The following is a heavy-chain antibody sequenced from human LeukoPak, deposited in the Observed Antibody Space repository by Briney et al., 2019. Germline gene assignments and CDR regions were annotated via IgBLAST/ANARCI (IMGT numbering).Heavy chain of an antibody. CDR2: MNPNSGNT. V-gene: IGHV1-8*01. CDR1: GYTFTSYD. CDR3: ARGGYCSGGSCYWDYYYYYMDV. Sequence: GASVKVSCKASGYTFTSYDINWGRQATGQGLEWMGWMNPNSGNTGYAQKFQGRVTMTRNTSISTAYMELSSLRSEDTAVYYCARGGYCSGGSCYWDYYYYYMDVWGKGTTVTVSS. D-gene: IGHD2-15*01. J-gene: IGHJ6*03.